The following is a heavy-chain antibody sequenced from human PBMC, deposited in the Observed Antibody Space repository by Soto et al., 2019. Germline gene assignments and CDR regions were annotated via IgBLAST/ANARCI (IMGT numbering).Heavy chain of an antibody. V-gene: IGHV1-18*01. CDR2: ISAYNGNT. J-gene: IGHJ6*02. D-gene: IGHD3-3*01. CDR3: AVSLYGVVLHYYYRMDV. CDR1: GYTFTSYG. Sequence: ASVKVSCKASGYTFTSYGISWLRQAPGQGLEWMGWISAYNGNTNYAQKPQGRVTMTTDTSTSTAYMEISGLTFEDTAFYYCAVSLYGVVLHYYYRMDVWGPGTSVTVSS.